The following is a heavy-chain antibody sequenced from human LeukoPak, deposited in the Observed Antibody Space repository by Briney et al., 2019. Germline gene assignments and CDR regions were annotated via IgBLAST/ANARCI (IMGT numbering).Heavy chain of an antibody. CDR3: ARAPHSSGYGKYYYYYMDV. D-gene: IGHD3-22*01. Sequence: GGSLRLSCTTSGFIFSSYAMHWVRQAPGKGLEWVAVISFDGSNNYYADSVKGRFTISRDNSKNTLYLQMNSLRSEDTAVYYCARAPHSSGYGKYYYYYMDVWGKGTTVTVSS. CDR1: GFIFSSYA. V-gene: IGHV3-30*04. J-gene: IGHJ6*03. CDR2: ISFDGSNN.